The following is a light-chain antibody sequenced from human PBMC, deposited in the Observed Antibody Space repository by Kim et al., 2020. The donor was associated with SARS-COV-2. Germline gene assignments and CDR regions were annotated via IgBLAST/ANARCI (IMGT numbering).Light chain of an antibody. CDR1: QSLFYGSTNKNY. J-gene: IGKJ2*01. Sequence: RATLNCKSSQSLFYGSTNKNYLAWYQQKVGHPPKLLIYWASTRESGVPERFSGSGSGTDFSLTISSLQAEDVATYYCQHYYTPPYSFGQGTKLEI. CDR3: QHYYTPPYS. V-gene: IGKV4-1*01. CDR2: WAS.